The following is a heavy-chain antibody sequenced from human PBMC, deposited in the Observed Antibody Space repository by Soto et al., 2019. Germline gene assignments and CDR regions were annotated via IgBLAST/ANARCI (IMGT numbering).Heavy chain of an antibody. D-gene: IGHD6-6*01. CDR3: AREQVGWFDP. CDR1: GYTFSSYY. Sequence: VASVKVSCKASGYTFSSYYMNWVRQATGQGLEWMGRMNPNGGNTGYAQKFQGRVTMTRNTSISTAYMELSSLRSEDTAVYYCAREQVGWFDPWGQGTLVTVSS. CDR2: MNPNGGNT. V-gene: IGHV1-8*02. J-gene: IGHJ5*02.